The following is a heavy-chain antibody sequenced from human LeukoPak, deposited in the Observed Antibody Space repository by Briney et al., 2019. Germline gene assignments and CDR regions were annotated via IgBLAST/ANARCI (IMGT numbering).Heavy chain of an antibody. J-gene: IGHJ4*02. CDR1: GFTVSSNY. V-gene: IGHV3-53*01. CDR2: TDRGGST. Sequence: PGGSLRLSCAASGFTVSSNYMSWVRQAPGKGLEWASVTDRGGSTYYADPVKGRFTISRDNSENTLYLQMNSLRAEDTAVYYCGTTTLSATWNYWGQGTLVTVSS. CDR3: GTTTLSATWNY. D-gene: IGHD3-16*02.